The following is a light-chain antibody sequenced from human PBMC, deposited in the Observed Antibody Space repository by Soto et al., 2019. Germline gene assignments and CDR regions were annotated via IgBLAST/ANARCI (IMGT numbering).Light chain of an antibody. CDR1: SSDVGGYNY. CDR3: SSYTSSSVV. CDR2: DVS. J-gene: IGLJ2*01. V-gene: IGLV2-14*01. Sequence: QSALTQPASVSGSPGQSITISCTGTSSDVGGYNYVSWYQQHPGKAPKLMIYDVSNRPSGLSNRFSGSKSGNTASLTISGLQAEDEADYYCSSYTSSSVVFGGGTQLTVL.